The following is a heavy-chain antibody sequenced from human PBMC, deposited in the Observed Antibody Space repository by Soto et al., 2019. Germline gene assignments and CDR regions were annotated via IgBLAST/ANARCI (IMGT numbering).Heavy chain of an antibody. Sequence: SETLSLTCTVSGGSISSGGYYWSWIRQHPGKGLEWIGYIYYSGSTYYNPSLKSRVTISVDTSKNQFSLQLNSVTPEDTAVYYCTKQKGDSRTYNGMDVWGQGTTVTVS. CDR1: GGSISSGGYY. CDR2: IYYSGST. J-gene: IGHJ6*02. D-gene: IGHD2-21*02. CDR3: TKQKGDSRTYNGMDV. V-gene: IGHV4-31*03.